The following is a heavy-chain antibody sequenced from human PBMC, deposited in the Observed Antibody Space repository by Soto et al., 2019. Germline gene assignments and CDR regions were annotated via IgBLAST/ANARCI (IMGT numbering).Heavy chain of an antibody. Sequence: QMQLQESGPGLVKPSQTLSLTCTVSGGSISSGGYYWSWIRQLPGKGLEWLGYIYRSGNAYYNPSRESRLTISVDTSKNQFSLKLSSVTAADTAVDYCARKNDLSRGSFYYSGLDVWGHGTTVTVSS. CDR3: ARKNDLSRGSFYYSGLDV. CDR1: GGSISSGGYY. V-gene: IGHV4-31*03. CDR2: IYRSGNA. J-gene: IGHJ6*02. D-gene: IGHD3-3*01.